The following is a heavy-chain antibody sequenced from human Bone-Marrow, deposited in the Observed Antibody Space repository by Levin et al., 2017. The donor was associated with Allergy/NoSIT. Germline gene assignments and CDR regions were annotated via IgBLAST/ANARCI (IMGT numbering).Heavy chain of an antibody. V-gene: IGHV3-48*02. J-gene: IGHJ4*02. D-gene: IGHD2-21*02. Sequence: EGSLRLSCTASGFTFSSYYLNWVRQAPGKGLEWISSISSSSSTIYYADSVKGRFTISRDNAKNSLYLQMNSLRDEDTAVYYCATGIVVVTADDYWGQGTLVTVSS. CDR3: ATGIVVVTADDY. CDR2: ISSSSSTI. CDR1: GFTFSSYY.